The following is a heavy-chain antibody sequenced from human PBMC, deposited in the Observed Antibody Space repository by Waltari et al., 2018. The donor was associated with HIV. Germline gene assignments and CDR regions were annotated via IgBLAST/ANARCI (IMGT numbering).Heavy chain of an antibody. J-gene: IGHJ6*02. CDR1: GFSLKDLD. Sequence: QVHLVESGGGAVQPGRSLRLSWTASGFSLKDLDINWVRQAPGKGLEWVAVISFDGNNRYYGDSIKGRFIVSRDTSKNTLYLQMSRLRVEDMGVYYCVRAAWETTTVTTGGALEIWGRGTTVIVS. V-gene: IGHV3-33*01. D-gene: IGHD4-17*01. CDR3: VRAAWETTTVTTGGALEI. CDR2: ISFDGNNR.